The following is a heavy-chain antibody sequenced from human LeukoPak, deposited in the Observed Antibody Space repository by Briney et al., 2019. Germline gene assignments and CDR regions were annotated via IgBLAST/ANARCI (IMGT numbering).Heavy chain of an antibody. CDR2: INHSGST. D-gene: IGHD2/OR15-2a*01. CDR1: GESISNSRHY. V-gene: IGHV4-39*01. CDR3: ARHNRDYYYYMDV. J-gene: IGHJ6*03. Sequence: SETLSLTCTVSGESISNSRHYWSWIRQPPGKGLEWIGEINHSGSTNYNPSLKSRVTISVDTSKNQFSLKLSSVTAADTAVYYCARHNRDYYYYMDVWGKGTTVTISS.